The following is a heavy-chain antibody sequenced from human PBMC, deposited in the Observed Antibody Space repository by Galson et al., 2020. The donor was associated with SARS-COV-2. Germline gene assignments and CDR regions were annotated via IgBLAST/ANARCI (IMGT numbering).Heavy chain of an antibody. CDR2: ISGSGGST. J-gene: IGHJ6*02. Sequence: GESLKISCAASGFTFSSYAMSWVRQAPGKGLEWVSAISGSGGSTYYADSVKGRFTISRDNSKNTLYLQMNSLRAEDMAVYYCAKDPYYYGSGRGMDVWGQGTTVTVSS. CDR1: GFTFSSYA. CDR3: AKDPYYYGSGRGMDV. D-gene: IGHD3-10*01. V-gene: IGHV3-23*01.